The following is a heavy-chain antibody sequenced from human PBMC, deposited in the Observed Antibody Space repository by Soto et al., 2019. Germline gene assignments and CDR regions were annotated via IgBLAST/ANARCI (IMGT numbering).Heavy chain of an antibody. V-gene: IGHV3-23*01. D-gene: IGHD3-10*01. CDR1: GFTFSSYA. Sequence: EVQLLESGGGLVQPGGSLRLSCAASGFTFSSYAMSWVRQAPGKGLEWVSAISGSGGSTYYADSVKGRFTISRDNSKNTMYLQMNSLRAEDTAVYYCAKSLSGSRDAFDIWGQGTMVTVSS. CDR3: AKSLSGSRDAFDI. CDR2: ISGSGGST. J-gene: IGHJ3*02.